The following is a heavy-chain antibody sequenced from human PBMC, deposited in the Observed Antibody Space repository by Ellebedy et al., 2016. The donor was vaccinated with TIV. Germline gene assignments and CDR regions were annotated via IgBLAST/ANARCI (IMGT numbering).Heavy chain of an antibody. J-gene: IGHJ4*02. D-gene: IGHD2-21*01. CDR1: GFTFGSYG. Sequence: GESLKISXAASGFTFGSYGMHWVRQAPGKGLEWVAVIWYDGSNKYYADSVKGRFTISRDNSKNTLYLQMNSLRAEDTAVYYCAREVGGGGAYWGQGTLVTASS. CDR3: AREVGGGGAY. V-gene: IGHV3-33*01. CDR2: IWYDGSNK.